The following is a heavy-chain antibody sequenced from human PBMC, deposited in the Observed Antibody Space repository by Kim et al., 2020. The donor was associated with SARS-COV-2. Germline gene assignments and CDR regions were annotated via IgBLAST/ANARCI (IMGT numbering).Heavy chain of an antibody. V-gene: IGHV7-4-1*02. CDR3: ARTFYDSSAYYYVDY. Sequence: ASVKVSCKASGYTFTTYGMNWVRQAPGQGLEWMGWINTNTGNPTFAQGFTGRFVFSLDTSVSTAYLQTSSLKAEDTAVYYCARTFYDSSAYYYVDYWGQGTLVTVSS. CDR2: INTNTGNP. D-gene: IGHD3-22*01. J-gene: IGHJ4*02. CDR1: GYTFTTYG.